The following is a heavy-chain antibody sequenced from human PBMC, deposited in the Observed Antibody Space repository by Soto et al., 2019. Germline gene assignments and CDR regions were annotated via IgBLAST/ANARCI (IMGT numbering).Heavy chain of an antibody. CDR3: ARAGGLGAVAVDY. D-gene: IGHD6-19*01. CDR1: GGSISSGGYS. CDR2: IYHSGST. V-gene: IGHV4-30-2*01. J-gene: IGHJ4*02. Sequence: QVQRQESGSGLVKPSQSLSLTCAVSGGSISSGGYSWSWIRQPPGKGLEWIGYIYHSGSTYYNPSLKSRVTISVDRSKNQFSLKLSSVTAADTAVYYCARAGGLGAVAVDYWGQGTLVTVSS.